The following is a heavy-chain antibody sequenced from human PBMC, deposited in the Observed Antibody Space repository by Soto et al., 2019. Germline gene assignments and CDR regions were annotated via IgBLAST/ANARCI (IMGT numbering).Heavy chain of an antibody. V-gene: IGHV3-7*03. D-gene: IGHD6-6*01. J-gene: IGHJ3*02. Sequence: GGSLRLSCAASGFTFSSYWMSWVRQAPGKGLEWVANIKQDGSEKYYVDSVKGRFTISRDNAKNSLYLQMNSLRAEATAVYYCASGGGSSSWAFDIWGQGTMVTVSS. CDR3: ASGGGSSSWAFDI. CDR1: GFTFSSYW. CDR2: IKQDGSEK.